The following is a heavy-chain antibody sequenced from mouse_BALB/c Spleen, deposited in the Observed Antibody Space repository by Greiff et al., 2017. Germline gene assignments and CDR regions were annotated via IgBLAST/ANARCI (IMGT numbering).Heavy chain of an antibody. CDR3: ARCCGFAY. CDR2: INSNGGST. V-gene: IGHV5-6-3*01. CDR1: GFTFSSYG. Sequence: EVQVVESGGGLVQPGGSLKLSCAASGFTFSSYGMSWVRQTPDKRLELVATINSNGGSTYYPDSVKGRFTISRDNAKNTLYLQMSSLKSEDTAMYYCARCCGFAYWGQGTLVTVSA. J-gene: IGHJ3*01.